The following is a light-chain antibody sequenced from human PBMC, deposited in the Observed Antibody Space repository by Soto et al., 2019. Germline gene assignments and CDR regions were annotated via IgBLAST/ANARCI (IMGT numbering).Light chain of an antibody. CDR3: AAWDDILNGYV. CDR2: SNY. V-gene: IGLV1-44*01. J-gene: IGLJ1*01. Sequence: QSVLTQPPSASGTPGQRVTISCSGSSSNIESNTVTWYQQLPGTAPKLVIYSNYDRPSGVPERFSGSTSGTSASLVIRGLQSEDEADYYCAAWDDILNGYVFGGGTKLTVL. CDR1: SSNIESNT.